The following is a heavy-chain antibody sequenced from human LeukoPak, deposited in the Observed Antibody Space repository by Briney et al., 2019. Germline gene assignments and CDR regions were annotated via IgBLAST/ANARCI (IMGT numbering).Heavy chain of an antibody. V-gene: IGHV3-30*18. CDR1: GFTFSSYG. D-gene: IGHD3-10*01. J-gene: IGHJ4*02. CDR2: ISYDGSNK. Sequence: GRSLRLSCAASGFTFSSYGMHWVRQAPGKGLEWVAVISYDGSNKYYADSVKGRFTISRDNAKNSLYLQMNSLRAEDTALYYCAKDIYPGEGSGSYYNPPFDYWGQGTLVTVSS. CDR3: AKDIYPGEGSGSYYNPPFDY.